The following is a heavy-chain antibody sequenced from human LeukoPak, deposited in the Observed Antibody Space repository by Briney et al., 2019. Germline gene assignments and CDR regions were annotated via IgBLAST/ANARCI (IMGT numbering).Heavy chain of an antibody. Sequence: GGSLRLSCAASGFTFSSYAMSWVRQAPGEGLEWVSAISGSGGSTYYADSVKGRFTISRDNSKNTLYLQMNSLRGEDTAVYYCAKGHIAAAGTPTSMDVWGQGTTVTVSS. CDR1: GFTFSSYA. CDR3: AKGHIAAAGTPTSMDV. D-gene: IGHD6-13*01. CDR2: ISGSGGST. V-gene: IGHV3-23*01. J-gene: IGHJ6*02.